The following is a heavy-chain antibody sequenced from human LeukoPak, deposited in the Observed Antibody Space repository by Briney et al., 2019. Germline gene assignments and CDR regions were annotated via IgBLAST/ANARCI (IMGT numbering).Heavy chain of an antibody. J-gene: IGHJ4*02. CDR3: ARIVSSGYYSEWGVDY. D-gene: IGHD3-22*01. CDR1: GGSISSYY. Sequence: PSETLSLTCTVSGGSISSYYWSWLRQPQGKGLEWLGYIYYSGSTNYNPSLKSRVTISVDTSKNQFSLKLSSVTAADTAVYYCARIVSSGYYSEWGVDYWGQGTLVTVSS. V-gene: IGHV4-59*01. CDR2: IYYSGST.